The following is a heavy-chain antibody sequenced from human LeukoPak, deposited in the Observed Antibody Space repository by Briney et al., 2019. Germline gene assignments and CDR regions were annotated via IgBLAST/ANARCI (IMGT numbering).Heavy chain of an antibody. D-gene: IGHD1-14*01. CDR2: ISNSGHII. Sequence: AAGSLRLSCAASGFNFSSYEMNGVRRAPGKGLEWISYISNSGHIIYYADSVKGRFTISRDNAKNSLYLQMNSLRAEDTAVYYCASGTQSDYWGQGTLVTVSS. V-gene: IGHV3-48*03. CDR3: ASGTQSDY. CDR1: GFNFSSYE. J-gene: IGHJ4*02.